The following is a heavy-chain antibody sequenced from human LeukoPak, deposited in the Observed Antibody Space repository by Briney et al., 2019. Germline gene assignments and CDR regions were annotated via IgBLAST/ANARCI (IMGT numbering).Heavy chain of an antibody. CDR1: GYRFTDYW. D-gene: IGHD4-17*01. CDR2: ISPDDSDT. CDR3: ARYRGHYVSLPSPFDY. V-gene: IGHV5-51*01. J-gene: IGHJ4*02. Sequence: GESLKISCKGSGYRFTDYWIGWVRQVPGKGLEWMGIISPDDSDTRDSPSYSPSFQGQVTISTDESISTAYLQWSSLKASDTAMYYCARYRGHYVSLPSPFDYWGQGTLVTVSP.